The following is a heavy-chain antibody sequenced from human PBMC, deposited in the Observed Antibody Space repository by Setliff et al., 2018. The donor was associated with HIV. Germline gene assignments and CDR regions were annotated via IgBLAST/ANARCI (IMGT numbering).Heavy chain of an antibody. CDR3: ARSPGRSGYDKNCYYYYMDV. CDR2: INPNSGGT. D-gene: IGHD5-12*01. Sequence: ASVKVSCKASGYTFTGYYMHWVRQAPGQGLEWMGRINPNSGGTNYAQKFQGRVTMTRDTSISTAYMELSRLRSDDTAVYYCARSPGRSGYDKNCYYYYMDVWGKGTTVTVSS. V-gene: IGHV1-2*06. J-gene: IGHJ6*03. CDR1: GYTFTGYY.